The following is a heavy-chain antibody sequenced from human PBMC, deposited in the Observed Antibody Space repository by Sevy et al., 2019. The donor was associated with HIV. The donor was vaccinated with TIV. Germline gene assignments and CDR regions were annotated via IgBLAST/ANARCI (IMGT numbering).Heavy chain of an antibody. J-gene: IGHJ4*02. CDR3: TNDQCTRVTTAADY. CDR2: VSGSGGRK. D-gene: IGHD4-17*01. V-gene: IGHV3-23*01. CDR1: GFTFSRYA. Sequence: GGSLRLSCAASGFTFSRYAMNWVRQAPGKGLEWVSGVSGSGGRKDYADSVKGLFTISRDNSKNTLYLQMNSLRAEDTALYCCTNDQCTRVTTAADYWGQGILVTVSS.